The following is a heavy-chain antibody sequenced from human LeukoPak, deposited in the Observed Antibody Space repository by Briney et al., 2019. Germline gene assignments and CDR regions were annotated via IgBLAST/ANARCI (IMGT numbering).Heavy chain of an antibody. Sequence: KTSETLSLTCTVSGGTISSYYWNWIRQPPGKGLEWIGYIHYSGSTKYNPSLKSRVTISVDTSKNQFSLKLSSVTAADTAVYYCARWYSSGWAFDYWGQGTLVTVSS. CDR2: IHYSGST. CDR1: GGTISSYY. CDR3: ARWYSSGWAFDY. V-gene: IGHV4-59*08. D-gene: IGHD6-19*01. J-gene: IGHJ4*02.